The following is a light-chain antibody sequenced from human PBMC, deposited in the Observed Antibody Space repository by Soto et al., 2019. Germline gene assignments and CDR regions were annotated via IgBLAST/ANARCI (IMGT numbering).Light chain of an antibody. CDR1: TGAVTSGHY. Sequence: QAVVTQEPSLTVSPGGTVTLTCGSSTGAVTSGHYPYWFQQKPGQAPRTLIYHTTDKHSLTPARFSGSLLGGKAALTLSGAQPEDEVEYYCLLSYSDAGIFGGGTKLTVL. V-gene: IGLV7-46*01. J-gene: IGLJ2*01. CDR2: HTT. CDR3: LLSYSDAGI.